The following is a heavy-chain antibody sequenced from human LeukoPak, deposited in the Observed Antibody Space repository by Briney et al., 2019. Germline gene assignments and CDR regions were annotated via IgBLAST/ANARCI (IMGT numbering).Heavy chain of an antibody. CDR2: ISGSVGST. D-gene: IGHD1-26*01. V-gene: IGHV3-23*01. J-gene: IGHJ4*02. CDR1: GFTFSNAW. CDR3: AKAPGATHFDY. Sequence: GGSLRLSCAASGFTFSNAWMSWVRQAPGKGLEWVSVISGSVGSTYYADSVKGRFTISRDNSENTLYLQMNSLSAEDTAVYYCAKAPGATHFDYWGQGTLVTVSS.